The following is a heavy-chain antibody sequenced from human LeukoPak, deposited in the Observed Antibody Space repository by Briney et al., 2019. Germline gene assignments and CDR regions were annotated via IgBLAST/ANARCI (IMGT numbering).Heavy chain of an antibody. CDR2: ISSSSSYI. J-gene: IGHJ4*02. CDR3: AKDTSSAWYFFDY. D-gene: IGHD6-19*01. CDR1: GFTFNNYA. V-gene: IGHV3-21*04. Sequence: GGSLRLSCEASGFTFNNYAMSWVRQAPGKGLEWVSSISSSSSYIYYADSVKGRFTTSRDNAKNSLYLQMNSLRPEDTAVYFCAKDTSSAWYFFDYWGQGTLVTVSS.